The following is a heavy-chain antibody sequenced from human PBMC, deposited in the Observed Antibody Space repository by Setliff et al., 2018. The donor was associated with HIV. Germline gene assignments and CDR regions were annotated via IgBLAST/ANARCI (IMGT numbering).Heavy chain of an antibody. CDR2: INHSGST. CDR3: ARGGYSDSSGYYHPFDY. J-gene: IGHJ4*02. Sequence: SETLSLTCAVYGRSFSGYCWSWIRQPPGKGLEWIGEINHSGSTIYNPSLESRLTISVGTSKNQFSLRLNSVTAADTAVYYCARGGYSDSSGYYHPFDYWGQGTLVTVSS. CDR1: GRSFSGYC. D-gene: IGHD3-22*01. V-gene: IGHV4-34*01.